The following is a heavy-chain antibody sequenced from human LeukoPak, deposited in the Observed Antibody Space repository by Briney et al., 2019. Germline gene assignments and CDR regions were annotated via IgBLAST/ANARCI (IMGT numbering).Heavy chain of an antibody. V-gene: IGHV1-69*05. Sequence: SVKVSCKASGGTFSSYAISWVRQAPGQGLEWMGRIIPIFGTANYAQKFQGRVTITTDESTSTAYMELSSLRSENTAVYYCARDFEERWVGYCTNGVCYKDYYYYYMDVWGKGTTVTVSS. CDR1: GGTFSSYA. CDR3: ARDFEERWVGYCTNGVCYKDYYYYYMDV. J-gene: IGHJ6*03. D-gene: IGHD2-8*01. CDR2: IIPIFGTA.